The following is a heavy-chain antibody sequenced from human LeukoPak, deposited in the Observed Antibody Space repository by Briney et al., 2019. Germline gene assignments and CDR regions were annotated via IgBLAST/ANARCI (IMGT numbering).Heavy chain of an antibody. V-gene: IGHV1-2*02. CDR2: INPNSGGT. CDR3: ARRVVAATLDAFDI. D-gene: IGHD2-15*01. Sequence: ASVKVSCKASGYTFTGYYMHWVRQAPGQGLEWMGWINPNSGGTNYAQKFQGRVTMTRDTSISTAYMELSRLRSDDTAVYYCARRVVAATLDAFDIWGQGTMVTVSS. CDR1: GYTFTGYY. J-gene: IGHJ3*02.